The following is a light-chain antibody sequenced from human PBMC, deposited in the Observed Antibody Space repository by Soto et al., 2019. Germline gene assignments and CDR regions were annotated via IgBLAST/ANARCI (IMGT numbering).Light chain of an antibody. CDR1: QSISGY. J-gene: IGKJ1*01. CDR3: QQSYSTPWT. CDR2: GTS. V-gene: IGKV1-39*01. Sequence: DIQMTQSPSSLSGSAGDRVTITCRASQSISGYLNWYQQKPGKAPKVLMYGTSILQTGVSSRFSGSGSGTDFTLTINSLQTEDFATYYWQQSYSTPWTFGQGTKVEIK.